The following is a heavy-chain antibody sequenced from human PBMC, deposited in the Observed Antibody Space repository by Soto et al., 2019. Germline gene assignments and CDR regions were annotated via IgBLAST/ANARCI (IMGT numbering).Heavy chain of an antibody. CDR3: ARSTFYYYYMEV. D-gene: IGHD3-3*02. J-gene: IGHJ6*03. CDR1: GGSISSYY. Sequence: PSETLSLTCTNSGGSISSYYWSCIQQPPGKGLEWIGYIYYSGSTNYDPSLKSRVTISVDTSKNQFSLKLSSVTAADTAVYYCARSTFYYYYMEVWGKGTTVTVSS. V-gene: IGHV4-59*08. CDR2: IYYSGST.